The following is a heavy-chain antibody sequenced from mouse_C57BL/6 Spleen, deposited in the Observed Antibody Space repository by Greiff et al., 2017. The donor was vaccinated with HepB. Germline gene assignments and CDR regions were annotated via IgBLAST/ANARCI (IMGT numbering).Heavy chain of an antibody. V-gene: IGHV1-26*01. CDR3: ARSNQGY. J-gene: IGHJ2*01. CDR2: INPNNGGT. Sequence: EVQLQQSGPELVKPGASVKISCKASGYTFTDYYMNWVKQSHGKSLEWIGDINPNNGGTSYNQKFKGKATLTVDKSSSTAYMELRSLTSEDSAVYYCARSNQGYWGQGTTLTVSS. CDR1: GYTFTDYY.